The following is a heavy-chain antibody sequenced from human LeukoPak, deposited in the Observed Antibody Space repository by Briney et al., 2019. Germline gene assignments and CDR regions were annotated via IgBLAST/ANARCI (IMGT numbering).Heavy chain of an antibody. J-gene: IGHJ4*02. Sequence: PGGSLRLSCAASGFTFSGSAMHWVRQASGKGLEWVGRIRSKVNSYATAYAASVKGRFTISRDDSKNTAYLQMNSLKTEDTAVYYCAKIYGDYDGYYFDSWGPGNLVTVSS. CDR1: GFTFSGSA. V-gene: IGHV3-73*01. CDR3: AKIYGDYDGYYFDS. D-gene: IGHD4-17*01. CDR2: IRSKVNSYAT.